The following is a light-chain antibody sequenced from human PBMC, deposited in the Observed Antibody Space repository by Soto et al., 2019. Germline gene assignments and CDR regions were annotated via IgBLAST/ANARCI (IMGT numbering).Light chain of an antibody. CDR3: HSRA. V-gene: IGKV1-5*01. Sequence: DIQVTQSPPTLSASVGDRVTITCRASQTISRWLAWYQQKPGRAPKLLIYDASTLESGVPSRFSGSGSETEFTLTISRLQPDDFATYFCHSRAFGQGTRLEI. J-gene: IGKJ5*01. CDR1: QTISRW. CDR2: DAS.